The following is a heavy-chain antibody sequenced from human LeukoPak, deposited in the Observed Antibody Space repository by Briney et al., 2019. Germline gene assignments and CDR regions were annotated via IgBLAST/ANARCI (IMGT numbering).Heavy chain of an antibody. CDR2: IYSGGST. V-gene: IGHV3-53*01. CDR3: AADFPSVD. D-gene: IGHD3-10*01. CDR1: GFTFSSNY. J-gene: IGHJ4*02. Sequence: GGSLRLSCAASGFTFSSNYMSWVRQAPGKGLEWVSIIYSGGSTYYADSVKGRFTVSRDDSKNTLYLQMNSLRAEDTAVYYCAADFPSVDWGQGTLVTVSS.